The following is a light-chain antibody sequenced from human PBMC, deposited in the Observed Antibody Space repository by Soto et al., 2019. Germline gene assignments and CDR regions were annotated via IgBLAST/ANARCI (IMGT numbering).Light chain of an antibody. J-gene: IGLJ2*01. CDR1: SSNIGAGYD. Sequence: QSVLTQPPSVSGAPGQRVTISCTGSSSNIGAGYDVHWYQQLPGTAPKLLIYGNSNRPSGVPDRFSGSKSGTSASLAITGLQAEDEADYYCQSYDSSLSGSVFGGGTKL. V-gene: IGLV1-40*01. CDR2: GNS. CDR3: QSYDSSLSGSV.